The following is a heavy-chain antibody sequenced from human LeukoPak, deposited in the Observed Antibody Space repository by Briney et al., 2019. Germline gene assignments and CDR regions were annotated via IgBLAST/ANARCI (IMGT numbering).Heavy chain of an antibody. J-gene: IGHJ4*02. V-gene: IGHV3-48*01. CDR1: GFTFSSYI. CDR3: AKDGGLLSSLDY. D-gene: IGHD3-3*01. Sequence: GGSLRLSCAASGFTFSSYIMNWVRQAPGKGPEWISYISSTGETIYYADAVKGRFTISRDNSKNTLYLQMNSLRAEDTAVYYCAKDGGLLSSLDYWGQGTLVTVSS. CDR2: ISSTGETI.